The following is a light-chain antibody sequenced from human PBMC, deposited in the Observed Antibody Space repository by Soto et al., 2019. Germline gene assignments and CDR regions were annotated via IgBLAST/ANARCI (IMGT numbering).Light chain of an antibody. V-gene: IGKV4-1*01. CDR3: HHYYSTPFA. CDR1: QTILYGSNNKNY. CDR2: WAS. Sequence: IVMTQSPESLGVSLGERATINCKSNQTILYGSNNKNYLSWYQQKPGQPPKLLIYWASTRKYGVPERFSGSGSGTDFTLSITNLQAEDVAVYYCHHYYSTPFAFGPGTKVHL. J-gene: IGKJ3*01.